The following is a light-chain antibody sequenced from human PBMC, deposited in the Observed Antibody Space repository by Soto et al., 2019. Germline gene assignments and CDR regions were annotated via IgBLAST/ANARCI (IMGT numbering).Light chain of an antibody. Sequence: DIQMTQSPSSLSASVGDRVPTTCQASQDISNYLNWYQQKPGKAPKLLIYDASNLETGVPSRFSGSGSGTDFTFTISSLQPEDIATYYCQQYDNLPLTFGGGTKVDIK. V-gene: IGKV1-33*01. CDR1: QDISNY. J-gene: IGKJ4*01. CDR2: DAS. CDR3: QQYDNLPLT.